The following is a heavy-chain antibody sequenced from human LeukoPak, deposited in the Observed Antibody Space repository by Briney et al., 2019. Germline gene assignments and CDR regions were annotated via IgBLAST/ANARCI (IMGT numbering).Heavy chain of an antibody. V-gene: IGHV4-59*01. Sequence: SETLSLTCTVSGGSISSXXXXXXXXPXXXXXXXXXXXYYSGSTNYNPSLXXXXXXXXDTSKNQFSLKLSSVTAADTAVYYCARGGSTGTNLNWVDPWGQGTLVTVSS. CDR2: XYYSGST. CDR3: ARGGSTGTNLNWVDP. D-gene: IGHD1-1*01. CDR1: GGSISSXX. J-gene: IGHJ5*02.